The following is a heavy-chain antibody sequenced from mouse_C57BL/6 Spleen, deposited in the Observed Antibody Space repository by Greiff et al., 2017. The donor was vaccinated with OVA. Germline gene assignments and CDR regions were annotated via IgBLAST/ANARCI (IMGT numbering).Heavy chain of an antibody. CDR1: GYAFTNYL. Sequence: VQLQQSGAELVRPGTSVKVSCKASGYAFTNYLIEWVKQRPGQGLEWIGGINPGSGGTNYNEKFKGKATLTADKSSSTAYMQLSSLTSEDSAVYVFARSSYGYWFAYWGQGTLVTVSA. CDR2: INPGSGGT. D-gene: IGHD2-2*01. CDR3: ARSSYGYWFAY. J-gene: IGHJ3*01. V-gene: IGHV1-54*01.